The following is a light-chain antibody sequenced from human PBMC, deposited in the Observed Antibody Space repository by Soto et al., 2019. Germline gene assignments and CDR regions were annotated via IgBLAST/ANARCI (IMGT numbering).Light chain of an antibody. Sequence: DIQITQSPSSVSASVGDRVPLTCRASQSISSYLNWYQQKPGKAPKLLIYAASSLQSGVPSRFSGSGSGTDFTLTISSLQPEDFATYYCQQSYSTPSFGQGTKVDIK. CDR3: QQSYSTPS. CDR2: AAS. J-gene: IGKJ1*01. V-gene: IGKV1-39*01. CDR1: QSISSY.